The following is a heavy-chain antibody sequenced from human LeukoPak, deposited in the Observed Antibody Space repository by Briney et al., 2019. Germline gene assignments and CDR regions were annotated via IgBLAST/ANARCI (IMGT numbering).Heavy chain of an antibody. J-gene: IGHJ4*02. Sequence: PSQTLSLTCTVSGGSISSGSYYWSWIRQPAGKGLEWIGRIYTSGSTNYNPSLKSRVTISVDTSKNQFSLKLSSVTAADTAVYYCARGDCSSTSCPFDYWGQGTLVTVSS. CDR3: ARGDCSSTSCPFDY. D-gene: IGHD2-2*01. V-gene: IGHV4-61*02. CDR1: GGSISSGSYY. CDR2: IYTSGST.